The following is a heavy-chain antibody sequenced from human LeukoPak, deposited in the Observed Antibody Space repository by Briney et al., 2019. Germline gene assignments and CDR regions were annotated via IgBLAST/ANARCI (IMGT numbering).Heavy chain of an antibody. V-gene: IGHV3-74*01. D-gene: IGHD3-16*02. CDR3: ARVYDYVWGSYRYDWFDP. Sequence: GGSLRLSCGASGFTFSSYWMHWVRQAPGKGLVWVSRINSDGSSTSYADSVKGRFTISRDDAKNTLYLQMNSLRAEDTAVYYCARVYDYVWGSYRYDWFDPWGQGTLVTVSS. CDR2: INSDGSST. CDR1: GFTFSSYW. J-gene: IGHJ5*02.